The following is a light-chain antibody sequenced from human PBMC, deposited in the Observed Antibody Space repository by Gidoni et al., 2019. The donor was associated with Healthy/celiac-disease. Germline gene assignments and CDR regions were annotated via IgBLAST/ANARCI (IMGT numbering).Light chain of an antibody. J-gene: IGKJ3*01. V-gene: IGKV3-11*01. CDR2: DTS. CDR3: QQRRSGEIT. Sequence: EIVLTQSPATLSLSPGERATLSCRASQSVSRYLGWYQQKPGQAPRLLIYDTSIRASDIPDRFRGSGSGTDFTLTITNLEPEDFAIYYCQQRRSGEITFGPGTRVDLK. CDR1: QSVSRY.